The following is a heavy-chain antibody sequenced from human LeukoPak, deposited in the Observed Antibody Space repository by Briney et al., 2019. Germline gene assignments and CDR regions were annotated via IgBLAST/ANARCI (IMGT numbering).Heavy chain of an antibody. V-gene: IGHV3-23*01. J-gene: IGHJ4*02. Sequence: GGSLRLSCAASGFSFNYYVGSWVRQAPGKGLEWVSGISGSGVSTYYADSVKGRFAASRDNSKNTLYLQMNSLRAEDTAVYYCAKARPNTYGDWTAFDYWGQGTLVTVSS. CDR2: ISGSGVST. CDR3: AKARPNTYGDWTAFDY. D-gene: IGHD4-17*01. CDR1: GFSFNYYV.